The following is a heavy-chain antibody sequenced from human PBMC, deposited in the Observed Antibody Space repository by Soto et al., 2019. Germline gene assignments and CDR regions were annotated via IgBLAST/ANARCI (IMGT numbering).Heavy chain of an antibody. Sequence: ASVKFSCKSSGYTFTAYTIHWVRQAPGQSLEWMGWINAANGATIYSEKFQGRVTITRDTSARTAYMDLSSLSSKDTAVYFCARVSFETSGFADYWGQGTLVTVSS. CDR1: GYTFTAYT. CDR2: INAANGAT. J-gene: IGHJ4*02. CDR3: ARVSFETSGFADY. V-gene: IGHV1-3*01. D-gene: IGHD5-12*01.